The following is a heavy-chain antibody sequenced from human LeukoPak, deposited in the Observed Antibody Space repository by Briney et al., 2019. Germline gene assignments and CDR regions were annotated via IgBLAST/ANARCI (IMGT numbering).Heavy chain of an antibody. D-gene: IGHD2-21*01. CDR1: GFTVSNNY. Sequence: GWSLRLSCAASGFTVSNNYMSWVRRAAGKGLEWVSLIYSGGGTYYADSVKGRFTISRDNSKNTLYLQMTSLRAEDTAVYYCARNSGELGAWGQGTLVTVSS. CDR3: ARNSGELGA. V-gene: IGHV3-53*01. CDR2: IYSGGGT. J-gene: IGHJ5*02.